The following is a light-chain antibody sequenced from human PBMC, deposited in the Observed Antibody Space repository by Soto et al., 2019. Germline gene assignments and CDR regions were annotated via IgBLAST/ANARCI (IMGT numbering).Light chain of an antibody. CDR3: QHYNNWPRT. J-gene: IGKJ1*01. CDR2: GAS. V-gene: IGKV3-15*01. Sequence: EIVMTQSPATLSVSPGQRATLSCRASQSVSRNLAWYRQKPGQAPRLLIYGASSRATGIPARFSGSGSGTEFTLTISGLQSEDFAVYYCQHYNNWPRTFGQGTKVEIK. CDR1: QSVSRN.